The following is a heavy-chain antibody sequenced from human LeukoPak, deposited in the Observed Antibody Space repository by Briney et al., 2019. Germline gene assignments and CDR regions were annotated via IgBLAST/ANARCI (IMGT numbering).Heavy chain of an antibody. CDR2: IHYSGNT. Sequence: SETLSLTCTVSGGSISGSSNYWGWIRQPPGKGLEWIGSIHYSGNTYYNPSLKSRVTISVDTSENQFSLKLTSVTAADTAVYYCATSPQYGGYLGQGTLVTVSS. J-gene: IGHJ4*02. CDR3: ATSPQYGGY. V-gene: IGHV4-39*01. D-gene: IGHD4-23*01. CDR1: GGSISGSSNY.